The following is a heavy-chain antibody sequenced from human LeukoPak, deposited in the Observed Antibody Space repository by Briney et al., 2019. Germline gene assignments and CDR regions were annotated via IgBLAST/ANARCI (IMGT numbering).Heavy chain of an antibody. CDR2: ISYDATNK. Sequence: GGSLRLSCAASGFTFSSYGMHWVRQAPGRGLEWVAVISYDATNKYYADSVKGRFTISRDNSKNTLYLQMSSLRAEDTAVFYCAKDHSGSSVDYWDQGTLVTVSS. J-gene: IGHJ4*02. V-gene: IGHV3-30*18. CDR3: AKDHSGSSVDY. CDR1: GFTFSSYG. D-gene: IGHD1-26*01.